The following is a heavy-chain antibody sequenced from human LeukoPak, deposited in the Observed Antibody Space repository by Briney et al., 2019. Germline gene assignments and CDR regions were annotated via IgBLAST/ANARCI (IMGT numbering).Heavy chain of an antibody. CDR2: VEQDGSEK. D-gene: IGHD6-13*01. V-gene: IGHV3-7*01. J-gene: IGHJ4*02. CDR1: GLFLSSYW. Sequence: QGGASESLSWPPYGLFLSSYWMTWGREPAGTGMESVANVEQDGSEKYYVDSVKGRFTISRDNAKNSLYLQMNSLRVEDTAVYYCVQQLGLQGGDYFDYWGQGTVVTVSS. CDR3: VQQLGLQGGDYFDY.